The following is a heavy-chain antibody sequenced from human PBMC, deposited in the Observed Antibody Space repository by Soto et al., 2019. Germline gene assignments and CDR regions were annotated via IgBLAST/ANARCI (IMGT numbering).Heavy chain of an antibody. CDR1: GYTFTSYY. CDR3: AMVPAANSASDI. J-gene: IGHJ3*02. V-gene: IGHV1-46*03. CDR2: INPSGGST. Sequence: GASVKVSCKASGYTFTSYYMHWVRQAPGRGLEWMGIINPSGGSTSYAQKFQGRVTMTRDTSTSTVYMELSSLRSEDTAVYYCAMVPAANSASDIWGQGTMGSGS. D-gene: IGHD2-2*01.